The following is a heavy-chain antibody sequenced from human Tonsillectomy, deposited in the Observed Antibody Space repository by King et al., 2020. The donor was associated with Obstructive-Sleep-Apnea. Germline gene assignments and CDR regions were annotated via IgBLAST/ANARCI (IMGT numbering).Heavy chain of an antibody. D-gene: IGHD4-11*01. CDR1: GGTFDKHA. Sequence: VQLVQSGDEVKKPGSSVKISCKTSGGTFDKHAISWVRQAPGQGLEWMGGIIPIFGTGDYARKFQGRVTISADESSSSATLELTSLRSADTAVYYCARARRDYSHRLDSHHALHVCGHGTTVTVSS. V-gene: IGHV1-69*01. CDR2: IIPIFGTG. J-gene: IGHJ6*02. CDR3: ARARRDYSHRLDSHHALHV.